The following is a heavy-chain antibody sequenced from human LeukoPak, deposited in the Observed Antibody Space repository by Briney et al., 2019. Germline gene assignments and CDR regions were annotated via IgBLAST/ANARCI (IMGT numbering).Heavy chain of an antibody. J-gene: IGHJ4*02. V-gene: IGHV3-21*01. Sequence: GGSLRLSCPASRFTFSDYTMHWVRQAPGKGLEWVASISSVSTYIFHADSVKGRFTISRDNAKNSVYLQMNSLRAADTAVYYCARGLDYYGSGNYQGYWGQGTLVTVSS. CDR1: RFTFSDYT. CDR3: ARGLDYYGSGNYQGY. CDR2: ISSVSTYI. D-gene: IGHD3-10*01.